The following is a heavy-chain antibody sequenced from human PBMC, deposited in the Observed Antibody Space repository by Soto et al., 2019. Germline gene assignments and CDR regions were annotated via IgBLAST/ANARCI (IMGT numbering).Heavy chain of an antibody. Sequence: ETLSLTCAVSGYSISSGYYWGWIRQPPGQGLDGIGFVYRSRSTYYSPSVRSRLTISIDTSNNRFSLKLRSVTAADAAVYYCARGADSCSGYFDYWGQGTTGTVPP. J-gene: IGHJ4*02. D-gene: IGHD3-3*01. CDR1: GYSISSGYY. CDR3: ARGADSCSGYFDY. V-gene: IGHV4-38-2*01. CDR2: VYRSRST.